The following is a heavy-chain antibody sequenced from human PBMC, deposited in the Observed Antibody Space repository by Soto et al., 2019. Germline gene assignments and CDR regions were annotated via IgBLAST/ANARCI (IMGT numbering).Heavy chain of an antibody. Sequence: QVQLVQSGAEVKKPGSSVKVSCKASGGTFSSYAISWVRQAPGQGLEWMGGIIPIFGTANYAQKFQGRVTITADESTRTAYMELSSLRSEDTAVYYCARDLSSSWYNYYYCGMDVWGQGTTVTVSS. CDR3: ARDLSSSWYNYYYCGMDV. J-gene: IGHJ6*02. V-gene: IGHV1-69*01. CDR1: GGTFSSYA. CDR2: IIPIFGTA. D-gene: IGHD6-13*01.